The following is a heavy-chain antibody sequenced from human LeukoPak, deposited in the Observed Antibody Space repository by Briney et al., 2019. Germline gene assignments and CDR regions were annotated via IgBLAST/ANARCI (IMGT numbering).Heavy chain of an antibody. CDR1: GFTFSNYW. CDR2: IQQDGSEK. D-gene: IGHD2-2*01. J-gene: IGHJ4*02. CDR3: ARDLHIVVVPTTPGF. V-gene: IGHV3-7*03. Sequence: GGSLRLSSAASGFTFSNYWMSWVRQAPGKGLEWVANIQQDGSEKYYVDSVKGRFTLSRDNAKNSLYLQMNSLKAEDTAVYYCARDLHIVVVPTTPGFWGQGTLVTVSS.